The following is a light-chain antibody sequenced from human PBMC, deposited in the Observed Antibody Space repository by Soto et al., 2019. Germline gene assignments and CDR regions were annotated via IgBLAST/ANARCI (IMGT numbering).Light chain of an antibody. V-gene: IGKV3-20*01. CDR2: AAS. J-gene: IGKJ4*01. Sequence: ELVLTQSPGTLSLSPGERATLSCRASQSITNSLAWYQQKRGQAPRTLIYAASSRASGIPDRFRGSGSGTDFTLTITRLEPEDLAVDYCQQYGTSPLTFGGGTKVEIK. CDR3: QQYGTSPLT. CDR1: QSITNS.